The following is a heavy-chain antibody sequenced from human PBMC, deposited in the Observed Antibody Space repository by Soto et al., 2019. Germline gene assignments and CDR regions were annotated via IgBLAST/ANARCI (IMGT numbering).Heavy chain of an antibody. V-gene: IGHV3-23*01. CDR2: ITGSGAST. Sequence: GGSLRLSCVTSAFSLTSCSMSWVRQAPGKGLEWVSTITGSGASTFYADSVKGRFTISRDNSKTTLYLQMNTLGSEDTAVYYCAQDPATTLGLFYYWGQGTLVTVSS. D-gene: IGHD5-12*01. CDR1: AFSLTSCS. J-gene: IGHJ4*02. CDR3: AQDPATTLGLFYY.